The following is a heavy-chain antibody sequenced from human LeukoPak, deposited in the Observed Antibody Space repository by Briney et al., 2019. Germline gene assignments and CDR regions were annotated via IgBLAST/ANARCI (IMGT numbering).Heavy chain of an antibody. V-gene: IGHV3-7*01. D-gene: IGHD4-11*01. Sequence: GGSLRLSCAASGFTFSSYGMSWVRQAPGKGLEWVANIKQDGSEKYYVDSVKGRFTISRDNAKNSLYLQMNSLRAEDTAVYYCARETHSVTTGYYYYYYMDVWGKGTTVTVSS. CDR1: GFTFSSYG. CDR2: IKQDGSEK. J-gene: IGHJ6*03. CDR3: ARETHSVTTGYYYYYYMDV.